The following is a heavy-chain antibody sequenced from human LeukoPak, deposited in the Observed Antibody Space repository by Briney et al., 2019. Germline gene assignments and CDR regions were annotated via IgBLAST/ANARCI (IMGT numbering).Heavy chain of an antibody. J-gene: IGHJ4*02. CDR3: ARDGGIAAAGRFDY. Sequence: GGSLRLSCAASGFTFSSYWMSWVRQAPGKGLEWVANIKQDGSEKYYVDSVKGRFTISRDNAKNSLYLQMNSLRADDTAMYYRARDGGIAAAGRFDYWGQGTLVTVSS. CDR1: GFTFSSYW. V-gene: IGHV3-7*03. CDR2: IKQDGSEK. D-gene: IGHD6-13*01.